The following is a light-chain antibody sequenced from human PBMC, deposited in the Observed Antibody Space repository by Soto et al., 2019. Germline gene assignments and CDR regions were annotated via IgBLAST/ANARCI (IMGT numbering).Light chain of an antibody. CDR1: SSDVGGYNY. J-gene: IGLJ3*02. Sequence: QSVLTQPPSASGSPGQSVTISCTGTSSDVGGYNYVSWYQQHPGKAPKLMVYEVNKRPSGVPDRFSGSKSSNTASLTVSGLQAEDEADYYCTSYAGSETVVIGGGTKLTVL. CDR2: EVN. CDR3: TSYAGSETVV. V-gene: IGLV2-8*01.